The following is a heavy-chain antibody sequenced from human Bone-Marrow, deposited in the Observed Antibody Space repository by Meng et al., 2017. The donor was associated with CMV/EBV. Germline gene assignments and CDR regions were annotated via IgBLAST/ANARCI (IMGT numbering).Heavy chain of an antibody. J-gene: IGHJ4*02. Sequence: GSLRLSCAVYGGSFSGYYWSWIRQPPGKGLEWIGSIYYSGSTYYNPSLKSRVTISVDTSKNQFSLKLSSVTAADTAVYYCARHYSSGWYYFDYWGQGTLVTVSS. D-gene: IGHD6-19*01. V-gene: IGHV4-34*01. CDR1: GGSFSGYY. CDR2: IYYSGST. CDR3: ARHYSSGWYYFDY.